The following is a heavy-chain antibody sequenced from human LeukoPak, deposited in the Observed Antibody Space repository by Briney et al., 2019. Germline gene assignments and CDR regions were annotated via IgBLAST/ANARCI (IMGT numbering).Heavy chain of an antibody. J-gene: IGHJ4*02. CDR3: ARDGGLWLYYFDF. Sequence: GGSLRLSCVTSGFTFSTYWMHWVRHVPGKGLVWVSRINSDGSGTTYADSVKGRFTISRDNAKNTVYLQMNSLRAEDTAVYYCARDGGLWLYYFDFWGQGTLVTVSS. CDR1: GFTFSTYW. V-gene: IGHV3-74*01. CDR2: INSDGSGT. D-gene: IGHD5-18*01.